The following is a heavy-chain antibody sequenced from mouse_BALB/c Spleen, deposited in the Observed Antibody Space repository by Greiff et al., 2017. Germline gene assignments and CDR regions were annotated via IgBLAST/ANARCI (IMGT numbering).Heavy chain of an antibody. CDR1: GFDFSRYW. Sequence: EVKLVESGGGLVQPGGSLKLSCAASGFDFSRYWMSWVRQAPGKGLEWIGEINPDSSTINYTPSLKDKFIISRDNAKNTLYLQMSKVRSEDTALYYCARRTYGSLYYAMDYWGQGTSVTVSS. V-gene: IGHV4-1*02. J-gene: IGHJ4*01. D-gene: IGHD1-1*01. CDR3: ARRTYGSLYYAMDY. CDR2: INPDSSTI.